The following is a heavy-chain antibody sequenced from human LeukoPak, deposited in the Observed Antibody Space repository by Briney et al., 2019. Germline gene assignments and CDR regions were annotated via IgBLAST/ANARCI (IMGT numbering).Heavy chain of an antibody. D-gene: IGHD2-2*01. CDR1: GGSISSYY. J-gene: IGHJ6*03. V-gene: IGHV4-59*08. CDR2: IYYSGST. Sequence: SETLSLTCTVSGGSISSYYWSWIRQPPGKGLEWIGYIYYSGSTNYNPSLKSRVTISVDTSKNQFSLKLSSVTAADTAVYYCARLNRDIVVVPAAMSRRRGYYYYMDVWGKGTTVTVSS. CDR3: ARLNRDIVVVPAAMSRRRGYYYYMDV.